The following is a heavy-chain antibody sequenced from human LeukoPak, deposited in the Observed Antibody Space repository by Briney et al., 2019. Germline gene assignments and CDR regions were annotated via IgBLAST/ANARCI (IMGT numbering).Heavy chain of an antibody. V-gene: IGHV3-23*01. CDR1: GFTFSSYA. Sequence: PGGSLRLSCAASGFTFSSYAMSWVRQAPGKGLEWVSAISGSGGSIYYADSVKGRFTISRDNSKNTLYLQMNSLRAEDTAVYYCAKETYYDSSGYSPFDYWGQGTLVTVSS. J-gene: IGHJ4*02. D-gene: IGHD3-22*01. CDR3: AKETYYDSSGYSPFDY. CDR2: ISGSGGSI.